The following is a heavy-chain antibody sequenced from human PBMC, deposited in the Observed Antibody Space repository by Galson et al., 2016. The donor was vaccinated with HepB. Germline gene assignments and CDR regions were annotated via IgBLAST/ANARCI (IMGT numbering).Heavy chain of an antibody. J-gene: IGHJ5*02. CDR3: ARESSSWYQNWFDP. CDR1: GVSTKSYY. D-gene: IGHD6-13*01. CDR2: IYYSGTT. Sequence: ETLSLTCTVSGVSTKSYYWSWIRQPPGKGLEWIGYIYYSGTTNYNPSLRSRVTMSVDTSKNQFSLNLSSVTAADTAVYYCARESSSWYQNWFDPWGQGTLVTVS. V-gene: IGHV4-59*12.